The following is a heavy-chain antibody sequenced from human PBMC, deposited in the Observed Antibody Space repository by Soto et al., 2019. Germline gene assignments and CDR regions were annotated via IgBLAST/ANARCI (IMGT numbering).Heavy chain of an antibody. J-gene: IGHJ1*01. Sequence: PGGSLRLSCAASGFTFSNAWMNWVRQAPGKGLEWVARIKSKPDGGTTDYAAPVKGRFTISRDDSKNTLYLQMNSLKIEDTAVYFCTTLTMLLVLLDFWGPGSLVTVSS. CDR1: GFTFSNAW. V-gene: IGHV3-15*07. CDR3: TTLTMLLVLLDF. D-gene: IGHD1-26*01. CDR2: IKSKPDGGTT.